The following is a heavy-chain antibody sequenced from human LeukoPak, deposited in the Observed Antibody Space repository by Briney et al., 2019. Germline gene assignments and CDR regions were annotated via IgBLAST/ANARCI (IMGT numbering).Heavy chain of an antibody. CDR3: ATEYGGYDGGHAFDI. D-gene: IGHD5-12*01. J-gene: IGHJ3*02. CDR1: GYALTELS. V-gene: IGHV1-24*01. Sequence: GASVKVPCKVSGYALTELSMHWVRQAPGKGLEWMGGFDPEDGETIYAQKFQGRVTITENTSTDTAYMELSSLRSEDTAVYYCATEYGGYDGGHAFDIWGQGTMVTVSS. CDR2: FDPEDGET.